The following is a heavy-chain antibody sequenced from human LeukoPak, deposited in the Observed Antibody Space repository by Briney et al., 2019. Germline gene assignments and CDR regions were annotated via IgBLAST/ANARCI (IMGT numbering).Heavy chain of an antibody. D-gene: IGHD2-15*01. V-gene: IGHV4-61*02. Sequence: SQTLSLTCTVSGGSVSSGSSYWSWIRQPAGKGLECIGRIYTSGTTDYNPSLKGQVTISLDTSKNQVSLRLTSVTAADTAVYYCARVYCTGGNCYHFDYWGQGTLVTVSS. J-gene: IGHJ4*02. CDR1: GGSVSSGSSY. CDR3: ARVYCTGGNCYHFDY. CDR2: IYTSGTT.